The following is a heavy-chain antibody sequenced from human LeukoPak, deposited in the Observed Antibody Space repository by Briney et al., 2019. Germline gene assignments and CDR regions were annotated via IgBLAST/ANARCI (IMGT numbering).Heavy chain of an antibody. CDR2: IIPIFGTA. CDR1: GGTFSSYA. D-gene: IGHD3-9*01. CDR3: ARDGRNYDILTGYYYYYYYGMDV. Sequence: SVKVSCKASGGTFSSYAISWVRQAPGQGLEWMGGIIPIFGTANYAQKLQGRVTITADESTSTTYMELSSLRSEDTAVYYCARDGRNYDILTGYYYYYYYGMDVWGQGTTATVSS. V-gene: IGHV1-69*13. J-gene: IGHJ6*02.